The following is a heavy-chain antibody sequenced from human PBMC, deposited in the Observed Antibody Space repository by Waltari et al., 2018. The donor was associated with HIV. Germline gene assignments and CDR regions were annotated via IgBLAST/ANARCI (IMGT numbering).Heavy chain of an antibody. Sequence: EVQLVASGGGLVQPGRSLRLSCAASGFTFHDSAMPSLRQAPGEGLEWGSGISWNSGKIGYADSVKGRFTISRDNAENSLYLQMNSLRAEDTALYYCAKERYYYDSGGYYRGGMDVWGQGTTVTVSS. D-gene: IGHD3-22*01. CDR3: AKERYYYDSGGYYRGGMDV. CDR2: ISWNSGKI. CDR1: GFTFHDSA. J-gene: IGHJ6*02. V-gene: IGHV3-9*01.